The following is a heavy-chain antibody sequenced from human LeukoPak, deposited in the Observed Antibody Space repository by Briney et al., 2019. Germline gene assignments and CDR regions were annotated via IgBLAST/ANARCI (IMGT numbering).Heavy chain of an antibody. CDR1: GFPFDRYW. J-gene: IGHJ4*02. CDR2: IKHDGSEK. Sequence: GGSLRLSCAASGFPFDRYWMSWVRLAPGKGLEWVANIKHDGSEKKFVDSVKGRFTISRDNAENSLYLQMNSLRAEDTAVYYCARQPINGAYFDFWGQGTLVTVSS. D-gene: IGHD2-8*01. V-gene: IGHV3-7*01. CDR3: ARQPINGAYFDF.